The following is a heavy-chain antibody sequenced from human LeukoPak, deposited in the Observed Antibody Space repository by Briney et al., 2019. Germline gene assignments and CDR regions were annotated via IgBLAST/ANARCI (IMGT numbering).Heavy chain of an antibody. V-gene: IGHV3-30-3*01. CDR1: RFTFSSYT. Sequence: GGSLRLSCATSRFTFSSYTMHWVRQAPGKGLEWVAVISYDGSNKYYADSVKGRFTISRDNSKNTLYLQMNSLKAEDTAVYYCAREPSGTCYFDYWDQGTLVTVSS. J-gene: IGHJ4*02. CDR2: ISYDGSNK. CDR3: AREPSGTCYFDY. D-gene: IGHD1-26*01.